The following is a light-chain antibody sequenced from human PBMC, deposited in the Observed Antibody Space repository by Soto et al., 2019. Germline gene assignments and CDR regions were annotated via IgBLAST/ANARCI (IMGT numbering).Light chain of an antibody. CDR3: SSYAGSNSPVV. Sequence: QSALTQPPSASGSPGQSVTISCTGTSSDVGGYNYVSWYQHHPGKAPKLMIYEVSKRPSGVPDRFSGSKSGNTASLTVSGLQAEDEADYYCSSYAGSNSPVVFGGGTKVTVL. CDR1: SSDVGGYNY. V-gene: IGLV2-8*01. J-gene: IGLJ2*01. CDR2: EVS.